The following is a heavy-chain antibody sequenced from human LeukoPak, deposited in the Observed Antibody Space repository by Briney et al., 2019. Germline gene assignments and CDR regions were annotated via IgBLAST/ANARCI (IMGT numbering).Heavy chain of an antibody. V-gene: IGHV3-74*01. CDR3: ARVVFGDYFDY. Sequence: GGSLRLSCAASGFTFSNYRMHWVRQAPGKGLVWVPRINTDGSRTTYADSVKGRFTISRDNAKNTLYLQMNSLRAEDTAVYYCARVVFGDYFDYWGQGTLVTVSS. CDR1: GFTFSNYR. D-gene: IGHD3-10*01. J-gene: IGHJ4*02. CDR2: INTDGSRT.